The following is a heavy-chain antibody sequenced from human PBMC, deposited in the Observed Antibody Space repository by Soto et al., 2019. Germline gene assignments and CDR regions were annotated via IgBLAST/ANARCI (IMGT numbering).Heavy chain of an antibody. V-gene: IGHV1-69*13. Sequence: SVKVSCKASGGTFSSYAISWVRQAPGQGLEWMGGIIPIFGTATYAQKFQGRVTITADESTSTAYMELSSLRSEDTAVYYCAMAPVRWYLRGFDYWGQGTLVTVSS. CDR3: AMAPVRWYLRGFDY. D-gene: IGHD2-15*01. CDR1: GGTFSSYA. CDR2: IIPIFGTA. J-gene: IGHJ4*02.